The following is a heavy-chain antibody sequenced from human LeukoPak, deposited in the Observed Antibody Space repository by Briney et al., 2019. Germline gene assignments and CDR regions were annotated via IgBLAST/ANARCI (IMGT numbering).Heavy chain of an antibody. J-gene: IGHJ4*02. CDR1: GFTFSSYA. Sequence: GGSLRLSCAASGFTFSSYAMNWVRQAPGKGLEWVSTSGSGGDTYYADSVKGRFTISRDNSKNTLYLQMNSLRAEDTAVYYCAKARGATYGTYYFDYWGQGTLVTVSS. CDR3: AKARGATYGTYYFDY. CDR2: SGSGGDT. V-gene: IGHV3-23*01. D-gene: IGHD4/OR15-4a*01.